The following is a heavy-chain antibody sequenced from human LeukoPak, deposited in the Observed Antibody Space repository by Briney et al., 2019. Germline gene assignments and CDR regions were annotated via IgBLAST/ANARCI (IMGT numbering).Heavy chain of an antibody. J-gene: IGHJ4*02. D-gene: IGHD3-10*01. CDR1: GFTFSSYA. CDR3: AKDVRGSVYYFDY. Sequence: GGSLRLSCAASGFTFSSYAMHWVRQAPGKGLEWVSGISWNSGSIGYAGSVKGRFTISRDNAKNSLYLQMNSLRAEDTALYYCAKDVRGSVYYFDYWGQGTLVTVSS. CDR2: ISWNSGSI. V-gene: IGHV3-9*01.